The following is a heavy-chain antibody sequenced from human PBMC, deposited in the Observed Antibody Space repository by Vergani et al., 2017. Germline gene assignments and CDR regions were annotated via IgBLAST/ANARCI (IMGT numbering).Heavy chain of an antibody. D-gene: IGHD4-23*01. J-gene: IGHJ4*02. CDR3: ATKNGGNDETMGY. CDR1: GYTFNRYA. Sequence: QVQLVQSGSELKKPGASVKVSCKASGYTFNRYAMNWVRQAPGQGLEWMGWINTISGNPTYAQGFTGRFVFSLDTSVSTAYLQISSLQAADTAVYYCATKNGGNDETMGYWGQGTLVTVSS. V-gene: IGHV7-4-1*02. CDR2: INTISGNP.